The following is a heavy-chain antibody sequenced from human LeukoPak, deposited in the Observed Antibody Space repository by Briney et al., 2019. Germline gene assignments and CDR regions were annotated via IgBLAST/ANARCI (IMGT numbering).Heavy chain of an antibody. J-gene: IGHJ3*02. D-gene: IGHD1-1*01. CDR2: IIPIFGTA. V-gene: IGHV1-69*13. CDR3: ARPGTTSDAFDI. CDR1: GGTFSSYA. Sequence: SVKVSCKASGGTFSSYAISWVRQAPGQGLEWMGGIIPIFGTANYAQKSQGRVTITADESTGTAYMELSSLRSEDTAVYHCARPGTTSDAFDIWGQGTMVTVSS.